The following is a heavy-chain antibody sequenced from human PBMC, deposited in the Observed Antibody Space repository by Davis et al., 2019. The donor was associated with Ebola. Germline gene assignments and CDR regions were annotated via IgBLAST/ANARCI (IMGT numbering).Heavy chain of an antibody. J-gene: IGHJ4*02. D-gene: IGHD3-22*01. V-gene: IGHV3-73*01. CDR3: TTLIDF. CDR2: IRCKTKDYAT. Sequence: GESLKISCVGSGFSFSGAAIHWVRQAPGKGLEWVGRIRCKTKDYATAYAESVKGRFTISREDGRSTAYLQMHSLKSEDAAVYYCTTLIDFWGQGTLVTVSS. CDR1: GFSFSGAA.